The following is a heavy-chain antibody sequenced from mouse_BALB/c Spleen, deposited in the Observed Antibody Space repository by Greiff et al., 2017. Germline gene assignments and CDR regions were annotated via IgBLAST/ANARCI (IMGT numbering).Heavy chain of an antibody. J-gene: IGHJ4*01. Sequence: EVKVVESGGGLVKPGGSLKLSCAASGFTFSDYYMYWVRQTPEKRLEWVATISDGGSYTYYPDSVKGRFTISRDNAKNNLYLQMSSLKSEDTAMYYCARGIIYYDYDGDAMDYWGQGTSVTVSS. CDR1: GFTFSDYY. D-gene: IGHD2-4*01. V-gene: IGHV5-4*02. CDR3: ARGIIYYDYDGDAMDY. CDR2: ISDGGSYT.